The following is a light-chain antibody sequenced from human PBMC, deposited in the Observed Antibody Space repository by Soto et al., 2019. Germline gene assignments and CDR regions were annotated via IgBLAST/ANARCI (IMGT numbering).Light chain of an antibody. V-gene: IGKV1-27*01. Sequence: DIQMTQSPSSLSASVGDRVTITCRASQGISNYVAWYQQKPGKVPALLIYEASTLQSGVPSRFSGRGSGTDFTLTISSLPPEDVATYFCQNSHSAPYAFGQGTKLEIK. J-gene: IGKJ2*01. CDR3: QNSHSAPYA. CDR2: EAS. CDR1: QGISNY.